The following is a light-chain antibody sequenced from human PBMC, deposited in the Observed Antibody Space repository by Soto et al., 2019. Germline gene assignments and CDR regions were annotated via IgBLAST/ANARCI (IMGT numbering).Light chain of an antibody. CDR2: SNH. CDR3: AAWDDSPSGVV. Sequence: QSVLTQPPSASGTPGQRVTISCSGSSSNIGSNSVYWYQQLPGTGPKLLIYSNHQRPSGVPDRFSGSKSGTSASLAISGLRSEDEANYYCAAWDDSPSGVVFGGGTKLTVL. V-gene: IGLV1-47*02. J-gene: IGLJ2*01. CDR1: SSNIGSNS.